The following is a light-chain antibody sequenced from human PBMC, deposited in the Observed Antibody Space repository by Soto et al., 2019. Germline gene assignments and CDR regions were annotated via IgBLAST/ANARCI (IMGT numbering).Light chain of an antibody. CDR1: QGLNSW. J-gene: IGKJ1*01. CDR3: QNYNSYSEV. Sequence: DIQITRSPSTLSASVGDRVTITCRASQGLNSWLAWYQQKPGKAPKLLIYKASTLKSGVPSRFSGSGSGTEISLTISSLQPDDFAAYFCQNYNSYSEVFGQGTKGDIK. V-gene: IGKV1-5*03. CDR2: KAS.